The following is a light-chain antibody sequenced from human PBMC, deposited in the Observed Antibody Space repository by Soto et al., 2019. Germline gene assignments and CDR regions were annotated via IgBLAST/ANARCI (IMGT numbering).Light chain of an antibody. CDR2: VNSDGSH. CDR3: QTWGTGIRV. V-gene: IGLV4-69*01. CDR1: SGHSSYA. Sequence: QLVLTQSPSASASLGASVRLTCTLSSGHSSYAIAWHQQQPEKGPRYLMKVNSDGSHNKGDGIPDRFSGSSSGAERYLTISSLQSEDEADYYCQTWGTGIRVFGGGTKL. J-gene: IGLJ3*02.